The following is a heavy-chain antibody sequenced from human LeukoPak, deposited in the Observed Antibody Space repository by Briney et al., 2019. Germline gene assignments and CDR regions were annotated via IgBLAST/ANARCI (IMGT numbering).Heavy chain of an antibody. V-gene: IGHV3-30*03. Sequence: GGSLRLSCAASGFTFSSYGMHWVRQAPGKGLEWVAVISYDGSNKYYADSVKGRFTISRDNAKNSLYLQIDRLRVEDTAVYYCARDHGNYPYPVVTLDYWGQGTLVTVSS. J-gene: IGHJ4*02. D-gene: IGHD4-17*01. CDR1: GFTFSSYG. CDR2: ISYDGSNK. CDR3: ARDHGNYPYPVVTLDY.